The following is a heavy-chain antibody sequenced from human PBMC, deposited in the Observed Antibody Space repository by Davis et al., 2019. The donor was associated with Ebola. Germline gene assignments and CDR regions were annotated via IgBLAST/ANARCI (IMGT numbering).Heavy chain of an antibody. Sequence: ASVKVSCKASGYTFTGYYMHWVRQAPGQGLEWMGWMNPNSGNTGYAQKFQGRVTMTRNTSISTAYMELSSLRSEDTAVYYCARDLAENYYYYGMDVWGQGTTVTVSS. J-gene: IGHJ6*02. D-gene: IGHD1-14*01. V-gene: IGHV1-8*02. CDR1: GYTFTGYY. CDR3: ARDLAENYYYYGMDV. CDR2: MNPNSGNT.